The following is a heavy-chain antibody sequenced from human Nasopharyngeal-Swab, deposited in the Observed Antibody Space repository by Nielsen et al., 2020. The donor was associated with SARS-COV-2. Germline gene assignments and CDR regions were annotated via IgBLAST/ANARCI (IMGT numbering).Heavy chain of an antibody. CDR1: GGSVSSGSYY. CDR3: ARDNTVVTSEGVDI. Sequence: SETLSLTCTVSGGSVSSGSYYWSWIRQPPGKGLEWIGYIYYSGRTNYNPSLKSRVTISVDTSKNQFSLKLSSVTAADTAVYYCARDNTVVTSEGVDIWGQGTMVTVSS. J-gene: IGHJ3*02. CDR2: IYYSGRT. V-gene: IGHV4-61*01. D-gene: IGHD4-23*01.